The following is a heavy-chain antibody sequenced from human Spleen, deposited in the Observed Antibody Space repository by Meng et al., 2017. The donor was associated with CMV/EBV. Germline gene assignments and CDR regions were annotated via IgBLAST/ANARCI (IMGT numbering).Heavy chain of an antibody. CDR2: ILGTGAT. Sequence: CSASGLTFNNYAMTWVRQAPGKGLEWVSTILGTGATYYADYVKGRFTISRDDSRNTLFLQMNSLRDEDTAVFYCARGDSSTTWLVFDYWGLGTLVTVSS. J-gene: IGHJ4*02. CDR3: ARGDSSTTWLVFDY. D-gene: IGHD6-13*01. CDR1: GLTFNNYA. V-gene: IGHV3-23*01.